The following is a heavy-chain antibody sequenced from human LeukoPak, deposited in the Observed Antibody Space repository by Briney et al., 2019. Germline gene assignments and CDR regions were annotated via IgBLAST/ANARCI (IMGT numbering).Heavy chain of an antibody. V-gene: IGHV3-23*01. CDR3: AKTPLYSGYYYFDY. Sequence: GGSLRLSCAASGFTFSNYAMSWVRQAPGKGLEWASPGKGLEWVSAITGSSGSTFYEDSVKGRFTISRDNSKNTLYLQMTSLRAEDTAVYYCAKTPLYSGYYYFDYWGQGTMVPVSS. J-gene: IGHJ4*02. CDR1: GFTFSNYA. CDR2: ITGSSGST. D-gene: IGHD5-12*01.